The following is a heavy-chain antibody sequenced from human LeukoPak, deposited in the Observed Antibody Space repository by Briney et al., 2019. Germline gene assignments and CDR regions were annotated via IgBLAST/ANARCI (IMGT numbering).Heavy chain of an antibody. J-gene: IGHJ4*02. CDR2: ISGSGTTI. V-gene: IGHV3-48*03. CDR3: ARGSEFDY. Sequence: GGSLRLSCAASGFTFSSYEMNWVRQAPGKGLEWVSYISGSGTTIYYADSVKGRFTISRDNAKNTLYLQMNSLRAEDTAVYYCARGSEFDYWGQGTLVTVSS. CDR1: GFTFSSYE.